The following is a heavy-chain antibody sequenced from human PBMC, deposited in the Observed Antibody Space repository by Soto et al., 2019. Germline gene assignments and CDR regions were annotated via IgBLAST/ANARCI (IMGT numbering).Heavy chain of an antibody. CDR2: INYSGST. CDR1: GGSVSNYY. V-gene: IGHV4-59*02. J-gene: IGHJ6*02. D-gene: IGHD1-20*01. CDR3: ARLAPRYRIRDYNYHSLDF. Sequence: SETLSLTCTVSGGSVSNYYWTWIRQPPGKGLEWISYINYSGSTDHSPSLKSRVTISLDTSKNQFSLRLISVTAADTAVYYCARLAPRYRIRDYNYHSLDFWGQGTTVTVSS.